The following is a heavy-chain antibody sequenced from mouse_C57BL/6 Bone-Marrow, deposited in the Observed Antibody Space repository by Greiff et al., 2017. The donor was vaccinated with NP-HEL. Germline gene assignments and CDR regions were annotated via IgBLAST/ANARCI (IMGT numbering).Heavy chain of an antibody. CDR2: IDPNSGGT. CDR3: AIFYDGYPFGMAMDY. J-gene: IGHJ4*01. CDR1: GYTFTSYW. D-gene: IGHD2-3*01. Sequence: QVHVKQPGAELVKPGASVKLSCKASGYTFTSYWMHWVKQRPGRGLEWIGRIDPNSGGTTYNEKFKSKATLTVDKPSSTAYMQLSSLTSEDSAVYYCAIFYDGYPFGMAMDYWGQGTSVTVSS. V-gene: IGHV1-72*01.